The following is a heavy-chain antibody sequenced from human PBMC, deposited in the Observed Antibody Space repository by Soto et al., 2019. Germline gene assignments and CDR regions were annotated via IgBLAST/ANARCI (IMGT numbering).Heavy chain of an antibody. CDR1: GYIFTGYH. CDR2: INPNSGDT. V-gene: IGHV1-2*02. J-gene: IGHJ6*02. CDR3: ARDARGTRGFDEMDI. Sequence: QVHLVQSGAEVKKPGASVKVSCKASGYIFTGYHIHWVRQAPGRGLEWMGWINPNSGDTEDAQNFEGRVTMTRDTSFNLVYMEMSGLMSDDTAVYYGARDARGTRGFDEMDIWGQGTTVTVSS. D-gene: IGHD3-9*01.